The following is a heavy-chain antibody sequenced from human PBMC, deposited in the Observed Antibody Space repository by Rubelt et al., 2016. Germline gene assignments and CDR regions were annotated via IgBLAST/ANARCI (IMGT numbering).Heavy chain of an antibody. CDR2: ISYDGSNK. D-gene: IGHD3-10*01. CDR3: ARDADYYGSGSYGWINYYFDY. Sequence: QVQLVESGGGVVQPGRSLRLSCAASGFTFSSYAMHWVRQAPGKGLEWVAVISYDGSNKYYADSVKGRLTTSRDNSKNTLYLQMNSLRAEETAVYYCARDADYYGSGSYGWINYYFDYWGQGTLVTVSS. V-gene: IGHV3-30*04. CDR1: GFTFSSYA. J-gene: IGHJ4*02.